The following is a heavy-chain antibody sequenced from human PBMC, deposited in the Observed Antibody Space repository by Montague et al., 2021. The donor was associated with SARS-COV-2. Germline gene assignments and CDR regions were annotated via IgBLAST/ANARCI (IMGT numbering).Heavy chain of an antibody. D-gene: IGHD3-10*01. CDR2: IYYSGST. V-gene: IGHV4-4*02. J-gene: IGHJ3*02. CDR1: GGSISSSNW. Sequence: SETLSLTCAVSGGSISSSNWWSWVRQPPGKGLEWIGFIYYSGSTNYNPSLKSRVTISVDTFKNQFSLKLSSVTAADTAVYYCARVTTKRTRYGSGSYRGFDAFDIWGQGTMVTVSS. CDR3: ARVTTKRTRYGSGSYRGFDAFDI.